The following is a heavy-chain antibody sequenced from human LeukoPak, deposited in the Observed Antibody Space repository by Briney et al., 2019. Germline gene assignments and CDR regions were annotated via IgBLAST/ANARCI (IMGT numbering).Heavy chain of an antibody. J-gene: IGHJ4*02. CDR3: ANTQPVAGIRPLFDY. CDR2: VSGSGDST. Sequence: PGGSLRLSCAASGFTFSSYAMSWVRQAPGKGLEWVSGVSGSGDSTYYADSVKGRFTISRDNSKNTLYLQMNSLRAEDTAVYYCANTQPVAGIRPLFDYWGQGTLVTVSS. V-gene: IGHV3-23*01. CDR1: GFTFSSYA. D-gene: IGHD6-19*01.